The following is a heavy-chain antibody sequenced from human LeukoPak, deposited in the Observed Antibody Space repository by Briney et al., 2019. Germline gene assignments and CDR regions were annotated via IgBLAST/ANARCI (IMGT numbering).Heavy chain of an antibody. CDR1: GYTFTSYG. CDR2: ISAYNGNT. D-gene: IGHD2-2*01. CDR3: ARGYGSSTSRFDP. Sequence: GASVKVSCKASGYTFTSYGISWVRQAPGQGLEWMGWISAYNGNTNYAQKFQGRVTITADKSTSTAYMELSSLRSEDTAVYYCARGYGSSTSRFDPWGQGTLVTVSS. J-gene: IGHJ5*02. V-gene: IGHV1-18*01.